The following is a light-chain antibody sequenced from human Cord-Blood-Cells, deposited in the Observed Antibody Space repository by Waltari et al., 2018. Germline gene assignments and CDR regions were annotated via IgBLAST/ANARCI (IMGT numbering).Light chain of an antibody. CDR2: AAS. Sequence: DIKMTQSPSSLSASVGDRVTSTCRASQSISSYLNWYQQKPGKAPKLLIYAASSLQSGVPSRFSCSGSGTDFTLTISSLQPEDFATYYCQQSYSTLFTFGPGTKVDIK. J-gene: IGKJ3*01. CDR3: QQSYSTLFT. V-gene: IGKV1-39*01. CDR1: QSISSY.